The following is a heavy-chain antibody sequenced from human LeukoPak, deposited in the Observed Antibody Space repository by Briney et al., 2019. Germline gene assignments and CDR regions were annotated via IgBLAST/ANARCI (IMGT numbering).Heavy chain of an antibody. V-gene: IGHV5-51*01. CDR3: ATRPYAGSPNWYDP. CDR2: INFGDSET. CDR1: GYSFTSYC. J-gene: IGHJ5*02. D-gene: IGHD1-26*01. Sequence: GESLKISCKTSGYSFTSYCIGWVRQMPGIGLEWVGIINFGDSETLYSPSFQGQVTISLDKSISTTYLQWRSLKASDTATYYCATRPYAGSPNWYDPWGQGTLVTVSS.